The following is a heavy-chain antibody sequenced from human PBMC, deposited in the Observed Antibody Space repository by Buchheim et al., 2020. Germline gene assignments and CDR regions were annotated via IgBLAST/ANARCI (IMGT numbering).Heavy chain of an antibody. V-gene: IGHV3-7*01. CDR3: ANWDNS. J-gene: IGHJ4*02. Sequence: EVQLVDSGGGLVQPGGSLTPSCAASGLTFSTYWMHWVRQAPGKGLEWVANINQDGREKYYVDSVKGRFTISRDNAENSLYLQMNSLRVEDTTVYYCANWDNSWGQGSL. CDR1: GLTFSTYW. D-gene: IGHD1/OR15-1a*01. CDR2: INQDGREK.